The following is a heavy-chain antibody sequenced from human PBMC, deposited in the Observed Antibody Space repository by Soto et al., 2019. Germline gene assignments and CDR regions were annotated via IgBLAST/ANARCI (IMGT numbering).Heavy chain of an antibody. CDR2: IYWDDDK. CDR1: GFSLSTSGVG. V-gene: IGHV2-5*02. Sequence: QITLKESGPTLVKPTQTLTLTCTFSGFSLSTSGVGVGWIRQPPGTALEWLALIYWDDDKRYSPSLKSRLTITKDTSKNQVVLTMTNMDPVDTATYYGAHSRSSGWYQGYFQHWGQGTLVTVSS. D-gene: IGHD6-19*01. J-gene: IGHJ1*01. CDR3: AHSRSSGWYQGYFQH.